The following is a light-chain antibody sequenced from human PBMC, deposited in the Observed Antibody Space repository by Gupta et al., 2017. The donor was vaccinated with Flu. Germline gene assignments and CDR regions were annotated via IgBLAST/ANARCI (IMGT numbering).Light chain of an antibody. V-gene: IGKV4-1*01. CDR1: QSVLYSSKNKNY. CDR2: WAS. Sequence: DIVMTQSPDSLTVSLGERATINCKSSQSVLYSSKNKNYLAWYQQKTGQPPKLLIYWASTRESGVTDRFSGSGSGTDFTLTISSLQAEDVAVYYCQQYYSTPLTFGGGTKVEIK. CDR3: QQYYSTPLT. J-gene: IGKJ4*01.